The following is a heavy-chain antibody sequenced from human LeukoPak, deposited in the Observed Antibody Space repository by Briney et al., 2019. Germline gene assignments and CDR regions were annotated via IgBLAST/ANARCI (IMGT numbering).Heavy chain of an antibody. J-gene: IGHJ4*02. CDR3: VKGSVAYTGGHFDY. Sequence: GGSLRLSCAASGFTFSSYAMSWVRQAPGKGLEWVSAISGSGGSTYYADSAKGRFTISRDGSKNTLYLQMNSLRPEDTAIYYCVKGSVAYTGGHFDYWGQGTLVTVSS. V-gene: IGHV3-23*01. CDR1: GFTFSSYA. D-gene: IGHD2-15*01. CDR2: ISGSGGST.